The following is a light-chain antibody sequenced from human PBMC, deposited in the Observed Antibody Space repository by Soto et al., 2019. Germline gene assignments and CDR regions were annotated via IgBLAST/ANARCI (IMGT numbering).Light chain of an antibody. CDR2: DAS. CDR1: TGDVGAYNF. J-gene: IGLJ3*02. Sequence: SALTQPRSVSGSPGQSVTISCTGTTGDVGAYNFVSWYQLHPGKAPKLMIYDASKRPSGVPDRFSASKSGNTASLTISGLQAEDEADYYCCSYAGSFTWVFGGGTQLTVL. CDR3: CSYAGSFTWV. V-gene: IGLV2-11*01.